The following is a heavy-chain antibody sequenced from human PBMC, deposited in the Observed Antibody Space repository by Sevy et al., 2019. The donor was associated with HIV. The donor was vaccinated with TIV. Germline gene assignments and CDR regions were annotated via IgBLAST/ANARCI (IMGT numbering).Heavy chain of an antibody. J-gene: IGHJ4*02. CDR2: LNGDGSDI. V-gene: IGHV3-74*01. CDR3: FVRIRDSSEIDY. Sequence: GGSLRLSCAASGFTFSNYYMNWVRQGPGKGLVWVARLNGDGSDINYADSVRGRFTISRDNTKNTLYLQMSSLRGEDKAVYYCFVRIRDSSEIDYWGQGTLVTVSS. D-gene: IGHD6-6*01. CDR1: GFTFSNYY.